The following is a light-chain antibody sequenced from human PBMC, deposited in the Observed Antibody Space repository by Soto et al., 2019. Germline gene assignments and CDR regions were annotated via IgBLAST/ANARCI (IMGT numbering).Light chain of an antibody. Sequence: DIQMTQSPSTLSTSVGDRVTITCRASQSISSWLAWYQQKPGRAPKLLIYKASTLKSGVPSRFSGSGSGTEFTLTISSLQPDDFATYYCQHYTSYSEAFGQGTNVDI. J-gene: IGKJ1*01. V-gene: IGKV1-5*03. CDR1: QSISSW. CDR3: QHYTSYSEA. CDR2: KAS.